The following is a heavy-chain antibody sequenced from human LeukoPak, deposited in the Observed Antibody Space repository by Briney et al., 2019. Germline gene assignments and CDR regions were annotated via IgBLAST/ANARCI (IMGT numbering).Heavy chain of an antibody. CDR3: ARSLLLRFFNWFDP. Sequence: ASVKVSCKASGYTFTSYAMHWVRQAPGQRLEWMGWINAGNGNTKYSQKFQGRVTITRDTSASTAYMELSSLRSEDTAAYYCARSLLLRFFNWFDPWGQGTLVTVSS. V-gene: IGHV1-3*01. CDR1: GYTFTSYA. D-gene: IGHD3-3*01. CDR2: INAGNGNT. J-gene: IGHJ5*02.